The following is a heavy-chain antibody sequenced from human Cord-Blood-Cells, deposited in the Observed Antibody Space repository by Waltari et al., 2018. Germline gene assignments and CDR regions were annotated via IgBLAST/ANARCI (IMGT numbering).Heavy chain of an antibody. V-gene: IGHV3-30-3*01. CDR2: ISYDGSNK. CDR1: GFTFSSYA. CDR3: AREALDSAFDY. J-gene: IGHJ4*02. Sequence: QVQLVESGGGVVQPGRSLRLSCAASGFTFSSYAMHWVRQAPGKGLEWVAVISYDGSNKYYADSVKGRFTISRDNSKNTLYLQMNSLRAEDTAVYYCAREALDSAFDYWGQGTLVTVSS.